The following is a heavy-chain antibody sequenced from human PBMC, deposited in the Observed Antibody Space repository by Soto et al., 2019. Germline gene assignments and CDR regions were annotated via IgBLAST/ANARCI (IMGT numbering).Heavy chain of an antibody. CDR3: ASQHYYDSSGYYVGY. J-gene: IGHJ4*02. V-gene: IGHV4-39*01. Sequence: SETLSLTCTVSGGSISSSSCHWGWIRQPPGKGLEWIASIKYSGTTFYNPSLKSRVTLSVDTSKNQFALKLSSVTAADTAVYYCASQHYYDSSGYYVGYWGQGTLVTVSS. CDR2: IKYSGTT. D-gene: IGHD3-22*01. CDR1: GGSISSSSCH.